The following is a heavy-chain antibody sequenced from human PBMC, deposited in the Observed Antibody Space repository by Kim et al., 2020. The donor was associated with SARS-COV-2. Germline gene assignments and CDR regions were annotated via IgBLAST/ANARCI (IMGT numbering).Heavy chain of an antibody. CDR2: ISYDGSNK. Sequence: GESLKISCAASGFTFSSYAMHWVRQAPGKGLEWVAVISYDGSNKYYADSVKGRFTISRDNSKNTLYLQMNSLRAEDTAVYYCARDREGSGELDYWGQGTLVTVSS. CDR1: GFTFSSYA. D-gene: IGHD3-10*01. J-gene: IGHJ4*02. V-gene: IGHV3-30*04. CDR3: ARDREGSGELDY.